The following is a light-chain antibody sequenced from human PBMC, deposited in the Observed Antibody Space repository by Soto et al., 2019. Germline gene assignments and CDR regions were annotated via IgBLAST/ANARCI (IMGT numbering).Light chain of an antibody. CDR1: QSVSGT. V-gene: IGKV3-15*01. Sequence: ILMTQSPSTLSVSPGERATLSCGASQSVSGTLAWYQPKPGKAPRLLIYRASTRATGIPARVSASGSGTEFTPTISSLQSEDFAVDYCQQYNNWPRTFGQGTKVDIK. CDR3: QQYNNWPRT. CDR2: RAS. J-gene: IGKJ1*01.